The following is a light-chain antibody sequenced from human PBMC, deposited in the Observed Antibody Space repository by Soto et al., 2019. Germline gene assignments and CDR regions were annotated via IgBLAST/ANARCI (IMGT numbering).Light chain of an antibody. V-gene: IGKV3-11*01. CDR1: QSVSNS. CDR2: DAS. CDR3: LQRSNWPFT. J-gene: IGKJ5*01. Sequence: EIVLTQSPATLSLSPGERATLSCRASQSVSNSLAWYQQKPGQAPRLLIYDASNRATCIPARFSASGSGTDFTLTLNSLEPEDFAVYYCLQRSNWPFTFGQGTRLEI.